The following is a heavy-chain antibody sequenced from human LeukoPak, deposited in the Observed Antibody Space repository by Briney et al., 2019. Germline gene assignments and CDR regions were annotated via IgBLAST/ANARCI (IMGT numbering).Heavy chain of an antibody. J-gene: IGHJ4*02. CDR2: ISWNSGSI. D-gene: IGHD3-10*01. CDR1: GFTFDDYA. CDR3: AKGKERYYGSGSNY. Sequence: GGSLRLSCAASGFTFDDYAMHWVRQAPGKGLEWVSGISWNSGSIGYADSVKGRFTISRDNAKNSLYLQMNSLRAEDTALYYCAKGKERYYGSGSNYWGQGTLVTVSP. V-gene: IGHV3-9*01.